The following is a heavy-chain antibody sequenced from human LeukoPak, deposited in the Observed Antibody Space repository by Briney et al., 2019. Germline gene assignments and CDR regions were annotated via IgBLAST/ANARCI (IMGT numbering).Heavy chain of an antibody. J-gene: IGHJ2*01. CDR3: ARGSVTLSGVVVENWYFDL. D-gene: IGHD3-3*01. V-gene: IGHV1-2*02. CDR2: INPSSGGT. CDR1: GNTFTGYY. Sequence: ASVKVSCKASGNTFTGYYMHWVRQAPGQGLEWMGWINPSSGGTNYAQKFQGRVTMTRDTSISTAYMELSRLRSDDTAVYYCARGSVTLSGVVVENWYFDLWGRGTLVTVSS.